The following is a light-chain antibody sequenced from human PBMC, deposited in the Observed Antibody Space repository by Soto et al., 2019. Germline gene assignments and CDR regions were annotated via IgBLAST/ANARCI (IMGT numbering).Light chain of an antibody. CDR3: QQYGSSPQP. J-gene: IGKJ1*01. V-gene: IGKV3-20*01. CDR2: GAS. CDR1: QSVSSTY. Sequence: EIVLTQSPGTLSLSPGERATLSCRASQSVSSTYLAWYQQKPGQAPRLLIYGASIRATGIPDRFSGSGSGTDFTLNISRLEPEDFEVYYCQQYGSSPQPFGQGNKVASK.